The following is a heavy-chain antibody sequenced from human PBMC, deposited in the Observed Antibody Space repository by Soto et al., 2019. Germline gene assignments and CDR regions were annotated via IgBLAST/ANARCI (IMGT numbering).Heavy chain of an antibody. CDR1: GGSFSGYY. J-gene: IGHJ4*02. V-gene: IGHV4-34*01. D-gene: IGHD2-8*02. CDR3: ARDKITGRFDY. CDR2: INHSGST. Sequence: SETLSLTCAVYGGSFSGYYWTWIRQPPGTGLEWIGEINHSGSTNYNPSLKGRVTISVDTSKNQFSLKLTSVTAADTAVYYCARDKITGRFDYWGQGTLVTVSS.